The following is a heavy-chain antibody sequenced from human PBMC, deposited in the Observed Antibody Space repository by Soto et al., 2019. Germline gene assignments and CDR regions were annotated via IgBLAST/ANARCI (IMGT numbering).Heavy chain of an antibody. J-gene: IGHJ4*02. V-gene: IGHV4-4*07. Sequence: SETLSLTCTVSGDSISDYFYWSWIRQPAGKGLEWIGRIYTDGTTKYNPSLKSRVTLSLDKSKNQFSLRLSSVTAADTAVYYFAREVRGGFTGIFDQWGRGSRVTVS. CDR2: IYTDGTT. CDR1: GDSISDYFY. CDR3: AREVRGGFTGIFDQ. D-gene: IGHD2-15*01.